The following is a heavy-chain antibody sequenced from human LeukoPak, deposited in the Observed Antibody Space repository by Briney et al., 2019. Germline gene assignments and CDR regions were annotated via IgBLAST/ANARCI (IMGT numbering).Heavy chain of an antibody. Sequence: PGGSLRLSCAASGLTVSSNYMSWVRQAPGKGLEWVSVIYSGGSTYYADSVKGRFTISRDNSKNTLYLQMNSLRAEDTAVYYCARFPLTTVTPLDIWGQGTMVTVSS. J-gene: IGHJ3*02. CDR1: GLTVSSNY. CDR3: ARFPLTTVTPLDI. D-gene: IGHD4-17*01. CDR2: IYSGGST. V-gene: IGHV3-66*01.